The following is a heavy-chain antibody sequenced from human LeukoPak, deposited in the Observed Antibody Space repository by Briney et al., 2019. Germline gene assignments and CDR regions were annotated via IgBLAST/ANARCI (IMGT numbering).Heavy chain of an antibody. CDR2: ISDSGGST. J-gene: IGHJ4*02. CDR3: AKDRSGSYYRYYFDY. V-gene: IGHV3-23*01. Sequence: PGGSLRLSCAASGFTFSSYAMSWVRQAPGKGLEWVSGISDSGGSTYYADSVKGRFTISRDNSKNTPYLQMNSLRAEDTAVYYCAKDRSGSYYRYYFDYWGQGTLVTVSS. D-gene: IGHD1-26*01. CDR1: GFTFSSYA.